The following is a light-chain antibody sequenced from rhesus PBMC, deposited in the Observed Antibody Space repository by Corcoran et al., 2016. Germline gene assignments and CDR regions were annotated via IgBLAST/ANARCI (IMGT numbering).Light chain of an antibody. CDR2: KAS. CDR3: QQYNTSPPYS. Sequence: DIQMTQSPSSLSASVGDTVTITCRASQSINSWLAWYQQKPGKAPKLRKYKASTLQNGVPSRFSGSGSGTDFTLTISSLQSEDFATYYCQQYNTSPPYSFGQGTKVDIK. V-gene: IGKV1-22*01. CDR1: QSINSW. J-gene: IGKJ2*01.